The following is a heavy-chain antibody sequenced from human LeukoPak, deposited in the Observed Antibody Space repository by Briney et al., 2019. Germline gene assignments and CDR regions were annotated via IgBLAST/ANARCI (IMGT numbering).Heavy chain of an antibody. J-gene: IGHJ4*02. CDR1: GYSFTSYW. Sequence: GESLKISCKGSGYSFTSYWTGWVRQMPGKGLEWMGIIYPGDSDTRYSPSFQGQVTISADKSISTAYLQWSSLKASDTAMYYCARGVYYDILTGPAGNFDYWGQGTLVTVSS. CDR3: ARGVYYDILTGPAGNFDY. CDR2: IYPGDSDT. V-gene: IGHV5-51*01. D-gene: IGHD3-9*01.